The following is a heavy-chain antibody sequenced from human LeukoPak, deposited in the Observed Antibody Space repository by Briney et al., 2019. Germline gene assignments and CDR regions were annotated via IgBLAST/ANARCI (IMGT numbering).Heavy chain of an antibody. CDR2: ISWDGDTT. Sequence: GGSLRLSCAASGFTFDDYTMHWVRQAPGKGLEGVSLISWDGDTTFYADSVKGRFTISRDNSKNSLYLQMSSLRTEDTALYYCVKDVSVTRIAAAGPAFDIWGQGTMVTVSS. CDR3: VKDVSVTRIAAAGPAFDI. J-gene: IGHJ3*02. D-gene: IGHD6-13*01. V-gene: IGHV3-43*01. CDR1: GFTFDDYT.